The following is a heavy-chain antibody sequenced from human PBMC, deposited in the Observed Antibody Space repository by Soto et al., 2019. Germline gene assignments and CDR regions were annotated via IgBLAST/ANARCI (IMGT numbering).Heavy chain of an antibody. J-gene: IGHJ6*02. CDR3: ARDGGCYDVSAVGL. D-gene: IGHD2-15*01. Sequence: SVKVSCKASGYTFIGYYMHWVRQAPGQGLEWMGWINPNSGGTNYAQKFQGRLTMTRDTSISTAYRELSRLRSEDTAVYYCARDGGCYDVSAVGLWGQGTTVTVSS. CDR1: GYTFIGYY. V-gene: IGHV1-2*02. CDR2: INPNSGGT.